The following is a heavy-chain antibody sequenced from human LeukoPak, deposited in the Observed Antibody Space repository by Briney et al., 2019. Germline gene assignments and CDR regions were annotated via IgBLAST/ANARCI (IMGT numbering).Heavy chain of an antibody. V-gene: IGHV4-59*01. CDR1: GGSISSYY. J-gene: IGHJ6*03. Sequence: SETLSLTCTVSGGSISSYYWSWIRQPPGKGLEWIGYIYYSGSTNCNPSLKSRVTISVDTSKNQFSLKLSSVTAADTAVYYCARSSDYGGLFYYYYYMDVWGKGTTVTVSS. D-gene: IGHD3-16*01. CDR3: ARSSDYGGLFYYYYYMDV. CDR2: IYYSGST.